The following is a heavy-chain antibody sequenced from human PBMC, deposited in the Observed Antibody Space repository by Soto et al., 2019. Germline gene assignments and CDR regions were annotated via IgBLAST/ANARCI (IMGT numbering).Heavy chain of an antibody. V-gene: IGHV4-31*03. CDR3: AKGVCSGWLTWFDT. D-gene: IGHD6-19*01. J-gene: IGHJ5*02. CDR2: IYYSGST. Sequence: QVQLQESGPGLVKPSQTLSLTCTVSGGSISSGGYYWSWIRQHPGKGMEWIGYIYYSGSTYYNTYLRSRATLSVYASKDHLPRTLCAETSADAGVDYWAKGVCSGWLTWFDTWGQGSVVSLSS. CDR1: GGSISSGGYY.